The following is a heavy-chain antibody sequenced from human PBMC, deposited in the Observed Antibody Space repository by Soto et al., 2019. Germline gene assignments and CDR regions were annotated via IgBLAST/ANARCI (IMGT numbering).Heavy chain of an antibody. V-gene: IGHV3-33*01. Sequence: QVQLVESGGGVVQPGRSLRLSCAASGFTFSSYGMHWVRQAPGKGLEWVAVIWYDGSNKYYADSVKGRFTISRDNSKNTLYLQMISVSAEDTAVYYCARTHIHWSGSPGDAFDIWGQGTMVTVSS. J-gene: IGHJ3*02. D-gene: IGHD3-3*01. CDR3: ARTHIHWSGSPGDAFDI. CDR2: IWYDGSNK. CDR1: GFTFSSYG.